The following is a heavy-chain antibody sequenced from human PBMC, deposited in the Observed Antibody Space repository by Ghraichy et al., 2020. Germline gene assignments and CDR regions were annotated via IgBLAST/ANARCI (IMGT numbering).Heavy chain of an antibody. CDR3: ATFIRGRGY. CDR1: GGSTSIYY. V-gene: IGHV4-59*01. D-gene: IGHD3-10*01. J-gene: IGHJ4*02. Sequence: SETLSLTCDVFGGSTSIYYRSWIRQAPGKGLEWVGYIYYGGNTNYNPSLKSRVTISADTSKNQFFLKVNSVTASDTALYYCATFIRGRGYWGQGTLVAVSS. CDR2: IYYGGNT.